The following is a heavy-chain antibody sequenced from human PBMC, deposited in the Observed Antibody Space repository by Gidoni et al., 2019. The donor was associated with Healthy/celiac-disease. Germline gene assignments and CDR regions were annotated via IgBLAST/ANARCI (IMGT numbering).Heavy chain of an antibody. CDR3: ARVPPENDLIGYSGYDYYFDY. Sequence: QVQLVESGGGLVKPGGSLRLSCAASGFTFSDYYMSWIRQAPGKGLEWVSYISSSGSTIYYADSVKGRFTISRDNAKNSLYLQMNSLRAEDTAVYYCARVPPENDLIGYSGYDYYFDYWGQGTLVTVSS. V-gene: IGHV3-11*01. J-gene: IGHJ4*02. D-gene: IGHD5-12*01. CDR1: GFTFSDYY. CDR2: ISSSGSTI.